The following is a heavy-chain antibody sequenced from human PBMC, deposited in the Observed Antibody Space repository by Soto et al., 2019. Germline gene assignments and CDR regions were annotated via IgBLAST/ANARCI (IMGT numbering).Heavy chain of an antibody. CDR1: GFTFSSYE. CDR3: ARKGDIAAAGTGWFDP. D-gene: IGHD6-13*01. J-gene: IGHJ5*02. CDR2: ISSSGSTI. V-gene: IGHV3-48*03. Sequence: GGSLRLSCAASGFTFSSYEMNWVRQAPGKGLEWVSYISSSGSTIYYADSVKGRFTISRDNAKNSLYLQMNSLRAEDTAVYYCARKGDIAAAGTGWFDPWGQGTLVTVSS.